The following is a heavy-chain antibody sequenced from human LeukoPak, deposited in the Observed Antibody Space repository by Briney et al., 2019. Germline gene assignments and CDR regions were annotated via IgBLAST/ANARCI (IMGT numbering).Heavy chain of an antibody. CDR1: GFTFSSYG. D-gene: IGHD3-3*01. V-gene: IGHV3-30*18. Sequence: PGGSLRLSCAASGFTFSSYGMHWVRQAPGKGLEWVAVISYDGNNKYYADSVKGRFTISRDNAKSSIYLQMNSLRAEDTAVYYCAKSGDFWSGYYSFDYWGQGTLVTVSS. CDR2: ISYDGNNK. J-gene: IGHJ4*02. CDR3: AKSGDFWSGYYSFDY.